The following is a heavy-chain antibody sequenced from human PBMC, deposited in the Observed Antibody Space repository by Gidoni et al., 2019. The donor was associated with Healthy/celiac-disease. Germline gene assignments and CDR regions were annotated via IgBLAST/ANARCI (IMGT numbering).Heavy chain of an antibody. D-gene: IGHD3-16*01. CDR1: SSYS. V-gene: IGHV3-21*01. CDR2: ISSSSSYI. CDR3: ARGNDYVWGSRRRDAFDI. Sequence: SSYSMNWVRQAPGKGLEWVSSISSSSSYIYYAASVKGRFTISRDNAKNSLYLQMNSLRAEDTAVYYCARGNDYVWGSRRRDAFDIWGQGTMVTVSS. J-gene: IGHJ3*02.